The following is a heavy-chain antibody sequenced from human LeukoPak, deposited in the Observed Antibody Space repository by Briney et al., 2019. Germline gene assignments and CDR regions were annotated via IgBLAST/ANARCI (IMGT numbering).Heavy chain of an antibody. CDR1: GVSISSSSYY. CDR3: ARLGSMAHFDY. Sequence: SETLSLTCTVSGVSISSSSYYWGWIRQPPGKGLEWIGTIYYSGSTYYNPSLKSRVTISVDTSKNQFSLKLSSVTAADTAVYYCARLGSMAHFDYWGQGTLVTVSS. J-gene: IGHJ4*02. V-gene: IGHV4-39*01. D-gene: IGHD1-26*01. CDR2: IYYSGST.